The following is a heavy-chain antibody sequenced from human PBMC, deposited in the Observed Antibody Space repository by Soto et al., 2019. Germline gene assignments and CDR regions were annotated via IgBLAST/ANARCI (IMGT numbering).Heavy chain of an antibody. CDR3: ARRAGEVYSSSWSFDY. CDR2: IYPGDSDT. J-gene: IGHJ4*02. V-gene: IGHV5-51*01. CDR1: GYSFTSYW. Sequence: GESLKISCKGSGYSFTSYWIGWVRQMPGKGLEWMGIIYPGDSDTRYSPSLQGQVTISADKSISTAYLQWSSLKASDTAMYYCARRAGEVYSSSWSFDYWGQGTLVTVSS. D-gene: IGHD6-13*01.